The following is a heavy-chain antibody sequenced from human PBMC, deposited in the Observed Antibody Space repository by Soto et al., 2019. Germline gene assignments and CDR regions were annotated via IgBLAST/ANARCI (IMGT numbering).Heavy chain of an antibody. CDR2: IWYDGSNK. D-gene: IGHD2-2*01. V-gene: IGHV3-33*01. CDR3: AREDIVVVPAASGSYYGMDV. Sequence: GGSLRLSCAASGFTFSSYGMHWVCQAPGKGLEWVAVIWYDGSNKYYADSVKGRFTISRDNSKNTLYLQMNSLRAEDTAVYYCAREDIVVVPAASGSYYGMDVWGQGTTVTVSS. J-gene: IGHJ6*02. CDR1: GFTFSSYG.